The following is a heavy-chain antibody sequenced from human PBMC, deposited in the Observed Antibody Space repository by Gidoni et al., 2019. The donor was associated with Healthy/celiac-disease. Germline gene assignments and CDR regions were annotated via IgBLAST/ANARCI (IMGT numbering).Heavy chain of an antibody. CDR2: IKQDGSEK. D-gene: IGHD3-22*01. V-gene: IGHV3-7*01. Sequence: EVQLVESGGGLVQPGGSLRLSCAASGFTFSSYWMSWVCQAPGKGLEWVANIKQDGSEKYYVDSVKGRFTISRDNAKNSLYLQMNSLRAEDTAVYYCARDRYGYYGSSGYYLVGPYFDYWGQGTLVTVSS. CDR3: ARDRYGYYGSSGYYLVGPYFDY. J-gene: IGHJ4*02. CDR1: GFTFSSYW.